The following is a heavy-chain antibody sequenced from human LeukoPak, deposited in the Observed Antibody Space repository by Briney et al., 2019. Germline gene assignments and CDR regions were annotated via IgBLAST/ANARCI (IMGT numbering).Heavy chain of an antibody. CDR3: AGTVYYYDSSGYGDY. D-gene: IGHD3-22*01. CDR1: GGSFRSYY. CDR2: IYYSGST. Sequence: SSETLSLTCTVSGGSFRSYYWSWIRQPAGKGLEWIGSIYYSGSTYYNPSLKSRVTISVDTSKNQFSLKLSSVTAADTAVYYCAGTVYYYDSSGYGDYWGQGTLVTVSS. J-gene: IGHJ4*02. V-gene: IGHV4-59*05.